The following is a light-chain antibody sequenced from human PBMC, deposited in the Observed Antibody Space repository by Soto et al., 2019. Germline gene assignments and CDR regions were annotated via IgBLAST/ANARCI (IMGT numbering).Light chain of an antibody. CDR3: NSYTSSITPYV. CDR1: SSDVGGYNY. CDR2: DVS. V-gene: IGLV2-14*03. J-gene: IGLJ1*01. Sequence: QSALTQPASVSGSPGQSITISCTGTSSDVGGYNYVSWYQHHPGKAPKLMIYDVSNRPSGVSNRFSGSKSGNTASLTISGLQAEDEAHYYCNSYTSSITPYVFGTGTKLTVL.